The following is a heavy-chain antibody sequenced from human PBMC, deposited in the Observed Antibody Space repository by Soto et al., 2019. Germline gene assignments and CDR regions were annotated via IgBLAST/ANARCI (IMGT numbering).Heavy chain of an antibody. J-gene: IGHJ4*02. CDR1: GYTFTSYD. Sequence: QVQLVQSGAEVKKPGASVKVSCKASGYTFTSYDINWVRQATGQGLEWMGWLNPNSGNTGFAQKFQGRVTLTRNTSVNTAYIELSSLRSDDTAIYYCATSGGGWYLYWGQVTLVTVSS. CDR2: LNPNSGNT. D-gene: IGHD6-19*01. V-gene: IGHV1-8*01. CDR3: ATSGGGWYLY.